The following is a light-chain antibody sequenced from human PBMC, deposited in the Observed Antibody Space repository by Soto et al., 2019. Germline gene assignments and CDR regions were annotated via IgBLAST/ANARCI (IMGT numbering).Light chain of an antibody. CDR1: QSVRSSF. Sequence: VLTQSPGTLSLSPGERATLSCRASQSVRSSFLAWYQQKPGQAPRLLIYGTSSRAAGIPDRFSGSGSGTDFTLTISRLEPEDFAVYYCQQYGSSLFTVGQGTRLEIK. CDR3: QQYGSSLFT. CDR2: GTS. V-gene: IGKV3-20*01. J-gene: IGKJ5*01.